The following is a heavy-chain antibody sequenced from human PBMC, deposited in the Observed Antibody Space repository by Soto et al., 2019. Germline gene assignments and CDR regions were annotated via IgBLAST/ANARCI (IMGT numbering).Heavy chain of an antibody. CDR2: INPNSGGT. J-gene: IGHJ6*02. CDR1: GFTFTAYY. V-gene: IGHV1-2*02. D-gene: IGHD2-21*01. Sequence: QVQLVQSGAEVGKPGASVKVSCKASGFTFTAYYIHWVRQARGQGPEWLGWINPNSGGTSYSQKFLARITLTGDTSISTAYMEMISLTSDDTAVFYCARANSIRPYYYTMDVWGQGTAVTVSS. CDR3: ARANSIRPYYYTMDV.